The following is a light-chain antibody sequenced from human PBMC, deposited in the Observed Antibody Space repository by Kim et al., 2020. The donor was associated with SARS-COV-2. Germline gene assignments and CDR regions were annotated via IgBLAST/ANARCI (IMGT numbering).Light chain of an antibody. V-gene: IGLV4-69*01. CDR1: SGHSTYA. J-gene: IGLJ2*01. Sequence: QPVLTQSPSASASLGASVSLTCTLSSGHSTYAIAWYQQQPDKSPRYLMKVYSDGRHVKGDGIPDRLSGSSSGPQRYLTISSLQSEDEADYYCQTWGSGTVVFGGGTKSPS. CDR3: QTWGSGTVV. CDR2: VYSDGRH.